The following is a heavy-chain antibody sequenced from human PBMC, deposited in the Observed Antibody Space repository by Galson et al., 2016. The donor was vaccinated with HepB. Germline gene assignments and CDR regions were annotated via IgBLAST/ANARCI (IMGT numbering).Heavy chain of an antibody. CDR2: IYHTGII. CDR1: GYSITSGYL. D-gene: IGHD2-2*01. V-gene: IGHV4-38-2*02. J-gene: IGHJ4*02. Sequence: SETLSLTCAVSGYSITSGYLWGWLRQPPGKRLEWIGSIYHTGIIHYNPSLKSRVSISLDTSKNHFSLRLTSVTAADTAVYYCAREWGIMEDSARNSAAVTVDEDWGRGTLVTVSS. CDR3: AREWGIMEDSARNSAAVTVDED.